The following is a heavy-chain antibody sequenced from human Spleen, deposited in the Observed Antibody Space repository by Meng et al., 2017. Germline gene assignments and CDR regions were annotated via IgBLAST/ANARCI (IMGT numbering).Heavy chain of an antibody. D-gene: IGHD2-2*01. Sequence: GGSLRLSCAASGFIVSSNYMIWVRQAPGKGLEWVSVVFSGGRTYYADSVKGRFTISRDNSKNTLYLQMNSLRAEDTAVYYCARAVTRGPIDSWGQGTLVTVSS. CDR1: GFIVSSNY. J-gene: IGHJ4*02. V-gene: IGHV3-66*02. CDR3: ARAVTRGPIDS. CDR2: VFSGGRT.